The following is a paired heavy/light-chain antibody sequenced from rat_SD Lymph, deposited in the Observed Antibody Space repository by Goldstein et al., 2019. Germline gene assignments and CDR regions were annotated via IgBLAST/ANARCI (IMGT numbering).Light chain of an antibody. CDR2: STS. Sequence: EIVLTQSPTTTAASPGEKVTITCLASSSVSNMYWYQQKSGASPKLLIYSTSSLASGVPDRFSGSGSGTSYSLTINTMEAEDAATYYCQQWSSNPPTFGAGTKLELK. V-gene: IGKV4S4*01. J-gene: IGKJ2-1*01. CDR1: SSVSN. CDR3: QQWSSNPPT.
Heavy chain of an antibody. Sequence: EVQLVESGGGLVQPGRSLKLSCLASGFTFSNYGMNWIRQAPGKGLEWVASISSSSSYIYYADTVKGRFTISRDNAKNTLYLQMTSLRSEDTALYYCARQNYGSYRYFDFWGPGTMVTVSS. CDR1: GFTFSNYG. V-gene: IGHV5-34*01. CDR2: ISSSSSYI. J-gene: IGHJ1*01. CDR3: ARQNYGSYRYFDF. D-gene: IGHD1-3*01.